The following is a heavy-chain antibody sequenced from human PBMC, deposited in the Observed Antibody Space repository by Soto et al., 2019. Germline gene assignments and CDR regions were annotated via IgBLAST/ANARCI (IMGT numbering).Heavy chain of an antibody. CDR3: ARGSGWYREYFQH. J-gene: IGHJ1*01. Sequence: QVQLVESGGGVVQPGRSLRLSCAASGFTFSSYAMHWVRQAPGKGLEWVAVISYDGSNKYYADSVKGRFTISRDNSKNTLYLQMNSLRAEDTAVYYCARGSGWYREYFQHWGQGTPVTVSS. D-gene: IGHD6-19*01. CDR2: ISYDGSNK. V-gene: IGHV3-30-3*01. CDR1: GFTFSSYA.